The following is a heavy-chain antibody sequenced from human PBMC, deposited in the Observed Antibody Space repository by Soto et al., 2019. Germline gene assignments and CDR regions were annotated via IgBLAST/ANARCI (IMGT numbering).Heavy chain of an antibody. Sequence: PSETLSLTCTVSGGSIITSTYYWGWIRQPPGKGLEWIGNIYYSGTTYYNPSLKSRVTISVDTSKNQFSLNLSSVTAADTAVYYCARARNYCTNGVCFTEDAFDIWGQGTMVTVSS. J-gene: IGHJ3*02. CDR2: IYYSGTT. CDR3: ARARNYCTNGVCFTEDAFDI. CDR1: GGSIITSTYY. D-gene: IGHD2-8*01. V-gene: IGHV4-39*01.